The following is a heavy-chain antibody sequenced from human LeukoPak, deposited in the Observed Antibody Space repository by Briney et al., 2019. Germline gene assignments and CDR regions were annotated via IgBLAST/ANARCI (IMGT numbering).Heavy chain of an antibody. V-gene: IGHV3-53*01. J-gene: IGHJ3*02. CDR2: FYSGGTK. Sequence: PGGSLRPSCPAPGLTVSSYYMSWVRQPPGKGLGGVSVFYSGGTKYYADSVKGRFTISRDNSKSTLYLQMNSLRAEDTAMYYGGRDRGNDGTFDIWGQGTMVTVSS. D-gene: IGHD5-12*01. CDR3: GRDRGNDGTFDI. CDR1: GLTVSSYY.